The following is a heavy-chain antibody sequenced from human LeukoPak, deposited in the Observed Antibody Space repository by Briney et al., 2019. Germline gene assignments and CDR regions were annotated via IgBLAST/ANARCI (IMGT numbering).Heavy chain of an antibody. CDR3: ARDAEMATPGIDY. D-gene: IGHD5-24*01. CDR2: IKQDGSEK. Sequence: GGSLRLSCEASGFTFSSYWMSWVRQAPGKGLEWVANIKQDGSEKYYVDSVKGRFTISRDNAKKSLHLQMNSLRAEDTAVYYCARDAEMATPGIDYWGQGTLVTVSS. CDR1: GFTFSSYW. V-gene: IGHV3-7*04. J-gene: IGHJ4*02.